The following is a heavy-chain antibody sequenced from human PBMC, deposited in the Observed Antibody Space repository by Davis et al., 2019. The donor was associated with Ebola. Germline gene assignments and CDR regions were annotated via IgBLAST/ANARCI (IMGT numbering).Heavy chain of an antibody. V-gene: IGHV3-48*04. J-gene: IGHJ6*02. D-gene: IGHD3-10*01. CDR3: ARAGIWFGELFDGYYGMDV. CDR1: GFTFSSFG. CDR2: ISHSSNTI. Sequence: GESLKISCAASGFTFSSFGMNWVRQAPGKGLEWVSYISHSSNTIYYADSVKGRFTISRDNAKNSLYLQMNSLRAEDTAVYYCARAGIWFGELFDGYYGMDVWGQGTTVTVSS.